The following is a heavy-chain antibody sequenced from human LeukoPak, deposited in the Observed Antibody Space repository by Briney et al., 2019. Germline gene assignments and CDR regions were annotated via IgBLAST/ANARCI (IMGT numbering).Heavy chain of an antibody. V-gene: IGHV4-59*01. J-gene: IGHJ6*02. CDR3: ARDPGRGYSGYGPYYYYGMDV. CDR2: IYYSGST. CDR1: GGSISSYY. Sequence: SETLSLTCTVSGGSISSYYWSWIRQPPGKGLEWIGYIYYSGSTNYNPSLKSRVTISVDTSKNQFSLKLSSVTAADTAVYYCARDPGRGYSGYGPYYYYGMDVWGQGTTVTVSS. D-gene: IGHD5-12*01.